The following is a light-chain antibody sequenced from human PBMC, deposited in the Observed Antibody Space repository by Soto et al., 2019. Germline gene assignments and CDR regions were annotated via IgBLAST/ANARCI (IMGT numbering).Light chain of an antibody. CDR1: QSLLYTTSNKSY. Sequence: DIVLTQSPDSLAVSLGERATINCKSSQSLLYTTSNKSYLAWYQQKPGQPPKLLFYWASTRESGVPDRFRGSESGTDFTLTISRLQAEDVAAYFCQQYYTTPYTFGQGTKLEI. V-gene: IGKV4-1*01. CDR2: WAS. J-gene: IGKJ2*01. CDR3: QQYYTTPYT.